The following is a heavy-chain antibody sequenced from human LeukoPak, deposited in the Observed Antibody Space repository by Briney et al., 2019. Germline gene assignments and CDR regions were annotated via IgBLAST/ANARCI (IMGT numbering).Heavy chain of an antibody. D-gene: IGHD3-22*01. CDR1: GYTFTSYG. CDR3: ARTYYYDSNYLDY. CDR2: ISAYNGNT. J-gene: IGHJ4*02. V-gene: IGHV1-18*01. Sequence: ASVKVSCKASGYTFTSYGISWVRQAPGQGLEWMGWISAYNGNTNYAQKLQGRVTMTTDTSTSTAYKELRSLRSDDTAVYYCARTYYYDSNYLDYWGQGTLVTVSS.